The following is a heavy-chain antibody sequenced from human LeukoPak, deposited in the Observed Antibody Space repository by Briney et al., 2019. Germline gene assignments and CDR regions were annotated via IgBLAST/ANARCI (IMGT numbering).Heavy chain of an antibody. J-gene: IGHJ4*02. Sequence: GGSLRLSCAASGFTFSSYAMSWVRQAPGKGLEWVSVISGSGETTYNADSVKGRFTVSRDNSKNTLYLQMNSLRAEDTAVYYCAKETPHFDYWGQGTLVTVSS. CDR2: ISGSGETT. V-gene: IGHV3-23*01. CDR3: AKETPHFDY. CDR1: GFTFSSYA.